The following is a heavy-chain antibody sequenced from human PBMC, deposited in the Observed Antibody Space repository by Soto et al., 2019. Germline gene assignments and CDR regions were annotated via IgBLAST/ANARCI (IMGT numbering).Heavy chain of an antibody. J-gene: IGHJ6*02. V-gene: IGHV4-61*01. CDR2: IYYSGST. CDR1: GGSVSSGSYY. CDR3: ARGRGQFGIGYYYYGMDV. D-gene: IGHD3-16*01. Sequence: SETLSLTCTISGGSVSSGSYYWSWIRQPPGKGLEWIGYIYYSGSTNYNPSLKSRVTISVDTSKNQFSLKLSSVTAADTAVYYCARGRGQFGIGYYYYGMDVWGQGTTVTVSS.